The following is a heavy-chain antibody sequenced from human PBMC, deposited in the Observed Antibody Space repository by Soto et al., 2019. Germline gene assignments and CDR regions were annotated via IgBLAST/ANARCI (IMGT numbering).Heavy chain of an antibody. Sequence: GGSLRLSCAASGFTFSSFEMNWVRQAPGRGLEWISFITSSGRTMSYGDSVEGRFTISRDNADNSLHLQMNSLRAEDTAVYYCVRQAFSYSYAHPYFFDYWGQGILVTVSS. D-gene: IGHD5-18*01. J-gene: IGHJ4*02. CDR3: VRQAFSYSYAHPYFFDY. V-gene: IGHV3-48*03. CDR1: GFTFSSFE. CDR2: ITSSGRTM.